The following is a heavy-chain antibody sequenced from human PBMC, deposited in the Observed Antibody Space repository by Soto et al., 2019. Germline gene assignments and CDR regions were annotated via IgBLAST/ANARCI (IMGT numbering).Heavy chain of an antibody. V-gene: IGHV3-7*01. Sequence: EVQLVESGGGLVQPGGSLRLSCAASGFTFSRYWMSWVLQAPGKGLEWVANIKQDGSEKYYVESVKGRLTISRVNSKKALSQHMSSLRAEGTAVYYCERVSAYCSADFCYKYFDCWGQGTLVTVSS. J-gene: IGHJ4*02. D-gene: IGHD2-15*01. CDR3: ERVSAYCSADFCYKYFDC. CDR1: GFTFSRYW. CDR2: IKQDGSEK.